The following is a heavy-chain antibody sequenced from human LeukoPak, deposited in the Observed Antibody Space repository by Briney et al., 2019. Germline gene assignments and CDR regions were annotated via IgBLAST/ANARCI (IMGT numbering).Heavy chain of an antibody. J-gene: IGHJ4*02. Sequence: STYYADSVKGRFTISRDNSKNTLYLQMNSLRAEDTAVYYCAKKAIRDYYDSSGYYFFDYWGQGTLVTVSS. D-gene: IGHD3-22*01. CDR2: ST. CDR3: AKKAIRDYYDSSGYYFFDY. V-gene: IGHV3-23*01.